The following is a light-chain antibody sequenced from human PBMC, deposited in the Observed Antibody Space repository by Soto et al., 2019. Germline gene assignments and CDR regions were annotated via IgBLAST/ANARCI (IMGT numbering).Light chain of an antibody. CDR2: AAS. CDR1: HGISSY. CDR3: QQLNTYPIT. J-gene: IGKJ5*01. V-gene: IGKV1-9*01. Sequence: IQFAPSPSPPSAHLGDRVPLPFLASHGISSYLAWYQQKPGKALKLLIYAASTLQSGVPSRFSGSGSGTDFTLTISSLQPEDFATYYCQQLNTYPITFGQGTRLEIK.